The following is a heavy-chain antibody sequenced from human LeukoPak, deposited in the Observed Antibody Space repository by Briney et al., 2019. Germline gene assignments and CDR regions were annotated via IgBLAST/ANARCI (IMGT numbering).Heavy chain of an antibody. CDR2: IKQDGSEK. V-gene: IGHV3-7*01. CDR1: GFTVSSNY. Sequence: GGSLRLSCAASGFTVSSNYMSWVRQAPGKGLEWVANIKQDGSEKYYVDSVKGRFTISRDNAKNSLYLQMNSLRAEDTAVYYCARGVPTGIDYFDYWGQGTLVTVSS. D-gene: IGHD1-1*01. CDR3: ARGVPTGIDYFDY. J-gene: IGHJ4*02.